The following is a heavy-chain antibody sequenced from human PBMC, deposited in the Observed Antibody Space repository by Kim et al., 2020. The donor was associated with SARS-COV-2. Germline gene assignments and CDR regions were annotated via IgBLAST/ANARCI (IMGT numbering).Heavy chain of an antibody. V-gene: IGHV4-39*01. CDR1: GGSISSSSYY. CDR3: ARLDRGWLAFDY. J-gene: IGHJ4*02. Sequence: SETLSLTCTVSGGSISSSSYYWGWIRQPPGKGLEWIGSIYYSGSTYYNPSLKSRVTISVDTSKNQFSLKLSSVTAADTAVYYCARLDRGWLAFDYWGQGTLVTVSS. D-gene: IGHD6-19*01. CDR2: IYYSGST.